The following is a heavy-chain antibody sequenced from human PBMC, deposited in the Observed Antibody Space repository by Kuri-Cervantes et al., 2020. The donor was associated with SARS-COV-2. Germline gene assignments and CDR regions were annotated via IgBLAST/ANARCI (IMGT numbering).Heavy chain of an antibody. Sequence: GGSLRLSCAASGFTFSNAWMSWVRQAPGKGLEWVSYISSSSSTIYYADSVKGRFTISRDNAKNSLYLQMNSLRDEDTAVYYCARGYCSSTSCPPYYYYGMDVWGQGTTVTVSS. J-gene: IGHJ6*02. V-gene: IGHV3-48*02. D-gene: IGHD2-2*01. CDR1: GFTFSNAW. CDR3: ARGYCSSTSCPPYYYYGMDV. CDR2: ISSSSSTI.